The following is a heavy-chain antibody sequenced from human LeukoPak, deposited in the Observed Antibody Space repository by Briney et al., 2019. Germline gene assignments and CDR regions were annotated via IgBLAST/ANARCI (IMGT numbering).Heavy chain of an antibody. CDR1: GGSISSSSYY. CDR3: ARHEGQDAFDI. CDR2: IYYSGST. J-gene: IGHJ3*02. V-gene: IGHV4-39*01. Sequence: PSETLSLTCTVSGGSISSSSYYWGWIRQPPGKGLEWIGSIYYSGSTYYNPSLKSRVTISVDTSKNQFSLKLSSVTAADTAVYYRARHEGQDAFDIWGQGTMVTVSS.